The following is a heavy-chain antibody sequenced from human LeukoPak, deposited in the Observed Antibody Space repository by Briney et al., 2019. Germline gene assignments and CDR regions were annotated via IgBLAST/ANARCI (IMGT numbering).Heavy chain of an antibody. CDR2: ISYDGSNK. J-gene: IGHJ3*02. Sequence: GGSLRLSCAASGFTFSSYAMHWVRQAPGKGLEWVAVISYDGSNKYYADSVKGRFTISRDNSKNTLYLQMNSLRAEDTAVYYCAKVAYYYDSSGPPYAFDIWGQGTMVTVSS. CDR3: AKVAYYYDSSGPPYAFDI. D-gene: IGHD3-22*01. CDR1: GFTFSSYA. V-gene: IGHV3-30*04.